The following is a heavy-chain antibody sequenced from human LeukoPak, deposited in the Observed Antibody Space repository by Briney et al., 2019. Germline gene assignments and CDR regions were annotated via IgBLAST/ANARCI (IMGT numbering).Heavy chain of an antibody. CDR1: GYTFTGYY. V-gene: IGHV1-2*02. CDR2: INPNSGGT. D-gene: IGHD5-18*01. Sequence: ASVKVSCKASGYTFTGYYMHWVRQAPGQGLEWMGWINPNSGGTNYAQKFQGRVTMTRDTSISTAYMELSRLRSDDTAVYYCARARRDTAMASEPLVYWGQGTLVTVSS. CDR3: ARARRDTAMASEPLVY. J-gene: IGHJ4*02.